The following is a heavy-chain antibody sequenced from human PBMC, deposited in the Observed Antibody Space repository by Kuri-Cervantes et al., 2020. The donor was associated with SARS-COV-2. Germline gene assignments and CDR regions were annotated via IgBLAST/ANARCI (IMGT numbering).Heavy chain of an antibody. V-gene: IGHV3-23*01. Sequence: GESLKISCAASGFTFSSYAMSWVRQAPGKGLEWVSAISGSGGSTYYADSVKGRFTISRDNSKNTPYLQMNSLRDEDTAVYYCARVLDYYDSSGYFDWGQGTMVTVSS. CDR2: ISGSGGST. D-gene: IGHD3-22*01. J-gene: IGHJ3*01. CDR3: ARVLDYYDSSGYFD. CDR1: GFTFSSYA.